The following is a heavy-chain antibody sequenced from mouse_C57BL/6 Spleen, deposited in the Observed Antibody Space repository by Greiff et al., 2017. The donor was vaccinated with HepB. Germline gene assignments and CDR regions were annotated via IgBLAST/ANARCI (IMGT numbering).Heavy chain of an antibody. V-gene: IGHV2-6-1*01. J-gene: IGHJ4*01. CDR1: GFSLTSYG. CDR2: IWSDGST. D-gene: IGHD2-1*01. CDR3: ARHELPYYAMDY. Sequence: VKLVESGPGLVAPSQSLSITCTVSGFSLTSYGVHWVRQPPGKGLEWLVVIWSDGSTTYNSARKSRLSISKDNSKSQVFLKMNSLQTDDTAMYYCARHELPYYAMDYWGQGTSVTVSS.